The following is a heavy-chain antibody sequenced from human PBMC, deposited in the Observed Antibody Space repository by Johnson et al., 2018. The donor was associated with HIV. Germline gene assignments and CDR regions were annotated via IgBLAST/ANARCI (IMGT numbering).Heavy chain of an antibody. D-gene: IGHD3-10*01. CDR3: AKDLVFYVPRSESYYKVFFAFDI. Sequence: QVQLVESGGGVVQPGGSLRLSCAASGFTFSSYGMHWVRQAPGKGLEWVAFIRYDGSNKYYADSVKGRFTISRDNSKNTVYLQMNCLRPEDTAVYYCAKDLVFYVPRSESYYKVFFAFDIWGQGTMVTVSS. CDR2: IRYDGSNK. J-gene: IGHJ3*02. V-gene: IGHV3-30*02. CDR1: GFTFSSYG.